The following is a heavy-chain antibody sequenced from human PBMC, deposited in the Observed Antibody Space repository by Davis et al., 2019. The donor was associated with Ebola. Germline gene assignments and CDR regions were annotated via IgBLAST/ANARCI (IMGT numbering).Heavy chain of an antibody. Sequence: PGGSLSLSCKASGISVNYYWIALARQMPGNGLEWMGVIYPGDSDTRYSPSFQGQVTISADKSISTTYLQWSSLRASDTAMYYCYTQGRAGFDIWGRGTLVSVSS. CDR2: IYPGDSDT. V-gene: IGHV5-51*01. CDR3: YTQGRAGFDI. CDR1: GISVNYYW. J-gene: IGHJ2*01.